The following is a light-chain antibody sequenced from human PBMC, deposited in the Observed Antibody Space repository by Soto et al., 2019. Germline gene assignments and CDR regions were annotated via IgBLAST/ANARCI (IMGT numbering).Light chain of an antibody. CDR3: QQYGSSPLIT. CDR1: QSVSSSY. Sequence: EIVLTQSPGTLSLSPGERATLSCRASQSVSSSYLAWDQQKPGQAPRLLIYGASSRATGIPDRFSGRGSGTDFTLTISRLEPEDFAGYYCQQYGSSPLITFGQGTRLEIK. J-gene: IGKJ5*01. CDR2: GAS. V-gene: IGKV3-20*01.